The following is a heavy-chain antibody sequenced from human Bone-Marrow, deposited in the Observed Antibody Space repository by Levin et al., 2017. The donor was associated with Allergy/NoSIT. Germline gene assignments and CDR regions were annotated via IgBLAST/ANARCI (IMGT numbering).Heavy chain of an antibody. V-gene: IGHV1-69*06. CDR3: SREYSAGWDWFDP. CDR2: IVPMFGTT. Sequence: PLASVKVSCKASGGTFSEYGVSWVRQAPGEGLEWMGGIVPMFGTTDYAQRFRGRLTITADTSTNTVYMELYRLRSDDPAVYYCSREYSAGWDWFDPWGQGSLVTVSS. CDR1: GGTFSEYG. J-gene: IGHJ5*02. D-gene: IGHD6-19*01.